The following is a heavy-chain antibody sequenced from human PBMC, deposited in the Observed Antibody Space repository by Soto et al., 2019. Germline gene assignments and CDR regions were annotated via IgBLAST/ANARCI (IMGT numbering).Heavy chain of an antibody. J-gene: IGHJ4*02. D-gene: IGHD6-19*01. Sequence: SGPTLVNHTQTLRLTCTFSGFSLSTRGMCVSWIRQPPGKALEWLARIAWAGAKSYRTSLKLSLTISNYTSNTQLVLTMPYMLPLSLASYYCAPTAVSGTLDFRRQRTLVTVSS. CDR2: IAWAGAK. V-gene: IGHV2-70*11. CDR1: GFSLSTRGMC. CDR3: APTAVSGTLDF.